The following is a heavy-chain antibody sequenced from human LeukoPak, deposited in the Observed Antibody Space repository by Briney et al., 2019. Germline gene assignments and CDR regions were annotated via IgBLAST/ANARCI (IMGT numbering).Heavy chain of an antibody. V-gene: IGHV1-2*02. D-gene: IGHD6-13*01. CDR1: GYTFSGYY. J-gene: IGHJ5*02. CDR3: ARGRAAAALFWFDP. CDR2: INPNSGGT. Sequence: GASVKVSCKASGYTFSGYYIHWVRQAPGHGLEWMGWINPNSGGTNYAQKFQGSVTLTRDTSISTAYMELSSLRSDDTAVYYCARGRAAAALFWFDPWGQGTLVTVSS.